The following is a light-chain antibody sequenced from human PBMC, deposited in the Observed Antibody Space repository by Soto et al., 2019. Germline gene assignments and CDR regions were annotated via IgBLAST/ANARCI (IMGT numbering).Light chain of an antibody. Sequence: QSALTQPPSASGSPGQSVTISCTGTSSDIGVYNYVSWYQQHPGKAPKLMIYEVSKRPSGVPDRFSGSKSGNTASLTVSGLQAEDEADYYCSSYAGSILYVFGTGT. CDR2: EVS. J-gene: IGLJ1*01. V-gene: IGLV2-8*01. CDR3: SSYAGSILYV. CDR1: SSDIGVYNY.